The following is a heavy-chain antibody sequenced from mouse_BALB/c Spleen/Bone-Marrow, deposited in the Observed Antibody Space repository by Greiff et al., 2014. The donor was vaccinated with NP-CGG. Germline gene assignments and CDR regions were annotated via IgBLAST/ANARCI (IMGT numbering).Heavy chain of an antibody. V-gene: IGHV7-3*02. CDR2: IRNKANGYTT. CDR1: GFTFTDYY. Sequence: EVQLQQSGGGLVQPGGSLRLSCTTSGFTFTDYYVSWVRQPPGKALEWLGFIRNKANGYTTEYSASVKGRFTISRDNSQSILYLQMNTLRAEDSATYYCARNIRQLDYWGQGTPRTVSS. CDR3: ARNIRQLDY. D-gene: IGHD6-1*01. J-gene: IGHJ2*01.